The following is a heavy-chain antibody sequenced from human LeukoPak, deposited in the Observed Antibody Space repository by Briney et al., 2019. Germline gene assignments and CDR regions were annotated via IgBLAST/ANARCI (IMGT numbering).Heavy chain of an antibody. CDR1: GFTFSSYA. J-gene: IGHJ5*02. D-gene: IGHD6-13*01. CDR3: AKDQGSSRYSDWFDP. Sequence: GGSLRLSCAASGFTFSSYAMSWVRQAPGKGLEWVSAISGSGGSTYYADSVKGRFTISRDNSKNTLYLQMNSLRAEDTAVYYCAKDQGSSRYSDWFDPWGQGTLVTVSS. CDR2: ISGSGGST. V-gene: IGHV3-23*01.